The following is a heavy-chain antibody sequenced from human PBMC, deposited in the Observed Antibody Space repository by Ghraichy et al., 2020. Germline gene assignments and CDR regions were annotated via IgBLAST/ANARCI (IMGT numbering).Heavy chain of an antibody. J-gene: IGHJ4*02. CDR3: ATDSGSAPFDY. CDR1: GFTFSRYD. D-gene: IGHD1-26*01. V-gene: IGHV3-33*01. CDR2: VWSDGSKK. Sequence: GGSLRLSCAASGFTFSRYDMHWVRQAPGRGLEWVAVVWSDGSKKYYADSVQGRRTISKDNSNNMLYLEMNTLRADDTAVYYCATDSGSAPFDYWGQGTLVTVSP.